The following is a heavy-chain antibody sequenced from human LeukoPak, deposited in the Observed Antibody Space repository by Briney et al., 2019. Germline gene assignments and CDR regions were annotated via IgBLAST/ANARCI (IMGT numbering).Heavy chain of an antibody. CDR2: IYPGDSDT. Sequence: GESLKISCKGSGYSFTSYWIGWVRQMPGKGLEWMGIIYPGDSDTRYSPSLQGQVTISADKSISTAYLQWSSLKASDTAMYYCARLRGSMVAAAGTNFDYWGQGTLVTVSS. D-gene: IGHD6-13*01. CDR1: GYSFTSYW. CDR3: ARLRGSMVAAAGTNFDY. J-gene: IGHJ4*02. V-gene: IGHV5-51*01.